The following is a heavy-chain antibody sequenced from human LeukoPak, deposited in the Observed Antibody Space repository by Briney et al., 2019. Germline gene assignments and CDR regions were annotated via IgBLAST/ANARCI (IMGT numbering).Heavy chain of an antibody. D-gene: IGHD2-2*01. V-gene: IGHV4-39*01. Sequence: PSETLSHTCTVSGGSISSSSYYWGWIRQPPGKGLEWIGSIYYSGSTYYNPSLKSRVTISVDTSRNQFSLKLSSVTAADTAVYYCASGIVVVPASLDYWGQGTLVTVSS. J-gene: IGHJ4*02. CDR2: IYYSGST. CDR3: ASGIVVVPASLDY. CDR1: GGSISSSSYY.